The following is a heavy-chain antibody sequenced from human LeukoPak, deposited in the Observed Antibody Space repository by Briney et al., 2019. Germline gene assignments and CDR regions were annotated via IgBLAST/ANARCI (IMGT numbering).Heavy chain of an antibody. CDR2: VSGSGGST. CDR3: AKDLDIVATITGN. J-gene: IGHJ4*02. V-gene: IGHV3-23*01. D-gene: IGHD5-12*01. Sequence: GGSLRLSCAASGFTFSSYAMXWVRQAPGXXXXRVSCVSGSGGSTYYADSVKGRFTISRDNSXNTMYLQMNSLRAEDTAVYYCAKDLDIVATITGNWGQGTLVTVSS. CDR1: GFTFSSYA.